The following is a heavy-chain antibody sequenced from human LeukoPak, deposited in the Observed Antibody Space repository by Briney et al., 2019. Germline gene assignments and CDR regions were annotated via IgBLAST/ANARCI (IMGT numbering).Heavy chain of an antibody. V-gene: IGHV1-46*01. D-gene: IGHD3-22*01. J-gene: IGHJ4*02. CDR1: GYTFTSYY. Sequence: GASVTVSCKASGYTFTSYYMHWVRQAPGQGLEWMGITNPSGGSTSYAQKFQGRVTMTRDTSTSTVYMELSSLRSEDTAVYYCARDRSSGYYQITTYYFDYWGQGTLVTVSS. CDR2: TNPSGGST. CDR3: ARDRSSGYYQITTYYFDY.